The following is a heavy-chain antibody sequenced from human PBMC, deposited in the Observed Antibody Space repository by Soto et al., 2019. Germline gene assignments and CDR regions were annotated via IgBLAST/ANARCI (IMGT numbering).Heavy chain of an antibody. CDR3: ARDARSSFDWFDP. V-gene: IGHV1-69*08. CDR2: IIPTLGIA. J-gene: IGHJ5*02. CDR1: GGTFSSYT. Sequence: QVQLVQSGAEVKKPGSSVKVSCKASGGTFSSYTISWVRQAPGQGLEWMGRIIPTLGIANYAQKFQGRVTITADKSTSTAYRELSSLRSEDTAVYYCARDARSSFDWFDPRGQGTLVNVS.